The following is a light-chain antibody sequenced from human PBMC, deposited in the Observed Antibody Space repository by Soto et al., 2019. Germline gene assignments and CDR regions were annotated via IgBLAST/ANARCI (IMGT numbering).Light chain of an antibody. Sequence: EVVLTQSPGSLSLSPGERATLSCRASQSVMSNYLAWYQQKPGQPPRLLIYGSSSRATGIPDGFSGSGSGTDFTLTISRLEPEDFAVYYCQQFGASLTWTFGQGTKVDI. J-gene: IGKJ1*01. V-gene: IGKV3-20*01. CDR2: GSS. CDR3: QQFGASLTWT. CDR1: QSVMSNY.